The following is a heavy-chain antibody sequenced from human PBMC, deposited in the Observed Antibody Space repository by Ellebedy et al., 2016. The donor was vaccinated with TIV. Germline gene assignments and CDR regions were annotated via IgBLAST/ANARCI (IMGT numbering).Heavy chain of an antibody. CDR3: ARGTTVISLGYFHP. CDR1: GYIFTAYS. Sequence: AASVKVSCKASGYIFTAYSMHWARQAPGQGLEWMGWINPNSGGTNYAQKFQGRVTMTRDTAISTAYMELSRLRSDDTALYYCARGTTVISLGYFHPWGQGTLVTVSS. J-gene: IGHJ5*02. V-gene: IGHV1-2*02. CDR2: INPNSGGT. D-gene: IGHD4-23*01.